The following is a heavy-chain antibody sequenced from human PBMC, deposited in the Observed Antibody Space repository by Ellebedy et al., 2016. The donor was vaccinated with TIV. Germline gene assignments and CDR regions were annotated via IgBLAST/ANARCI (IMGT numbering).Heavy chain of an antibody. CDR2: IYYSGSA. V-gene: IGHV4-39*07. Sequence: MPSETLSLTCTVSGVTISNSDYYWNWIRQPPGKGLAWIGRIYYSGSAYYNPSLKSRVTVSVDTSKNQFSLNLSSVTAADTAVYYCARDPALPRGRFDTWGQGTLVTVSS. CDR3: ARDPALPRGRFDT. J-gene: IGHJ5*02. CDR1: GVTISNSDYY.